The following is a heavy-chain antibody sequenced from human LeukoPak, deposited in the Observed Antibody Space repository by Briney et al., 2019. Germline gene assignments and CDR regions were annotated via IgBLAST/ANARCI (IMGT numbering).Heavy chain of an antibody. CDR3: ARDTSSPT. CDR1: RFTFSTYG. V-gene: IGHV3-33*08. CDR2: IWYDGSNK. D-gene: IGHD6-13*01. J-gene: IGHJ3*01. Sequence: QPGRSLRLSCAASRFTFSTYGMHWVRQAPGKGLEWVASIWYDGSNKYYADSVKGRFTISRDNSKNTLYLQMNSLRAEDTAVYYCARDTSSPTWGQGAMVTVSS.